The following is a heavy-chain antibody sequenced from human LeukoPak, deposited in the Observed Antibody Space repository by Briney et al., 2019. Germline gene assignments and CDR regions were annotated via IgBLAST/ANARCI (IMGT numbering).Heavy chain of an antibody. CDR2: IYGAGST. V-gene: IGHV3-53*01. J-gene: IGHJ4*02. CDR3: ARAIQFGGYFDY. Sequence: GGSLRLSCAAYGFTVSGDYMSWVRQAPGKGLEWVSVIYGAGSTYYADSVKGRFTISRDNSKNTLYLQMNSLRVEDTAVYYCARAIQFGGYFDYWGQGTLVTVSP. CDR1: GFTVSGDY. D-gene: IGHD2-15*01.